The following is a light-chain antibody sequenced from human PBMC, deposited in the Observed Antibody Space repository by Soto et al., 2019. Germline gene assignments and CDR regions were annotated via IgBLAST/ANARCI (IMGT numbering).Light chain of an antibody. J-gene: IGKJ4*01. CDR3: QQRSNWPST. Sequence: EIVLTKSPATLSLSPGNRATLSCRASQSVSSYLAWYQPKPGQAPRLLIYDASNRATGIPARFSGRGSGKDFTLTITSLEHEDFAVYYCQQRSNWPSTFGGGTKVEIK. V-gene: IGKV3-11*01. CDR1: QSVSSY. CDR2: DAS.